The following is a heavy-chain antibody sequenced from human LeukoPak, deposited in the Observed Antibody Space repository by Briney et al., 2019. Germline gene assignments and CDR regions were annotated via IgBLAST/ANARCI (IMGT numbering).Heavy chain of an antibody. J-gene: IGHJ4*02. V-gene: IGHV3-7*01. Sequence: GGSLRLSCGVSGFSVTSYWMSWVRQAPGKGLEWVASLKQDGSDRYYVDSVKGRFTIARDDAKNSLYLQMNSLRAEDTAVYYCAKDRGVAGPIDYWGQGTLVTVSS. CDR3: AKDRGVAGPIDY. CDR1: GFSVTSYW. CDR2: LKQDGSDR. D-gene: IGHD3-10*01.